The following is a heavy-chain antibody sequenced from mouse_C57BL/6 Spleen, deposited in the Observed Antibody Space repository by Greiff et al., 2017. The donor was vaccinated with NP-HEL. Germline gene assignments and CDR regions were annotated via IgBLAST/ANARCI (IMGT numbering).Heavy chain of an antibody. D-gene: IGHD2-5*01. CDR1: GYSFTDYN. V-gene: IGHV1-39*01. CDR2: INPNYGTT. J-gene: IGHJ1*03. Sequence: VQLKQSGPELVKPGASVKISCKASGYSFTDYNMNWVKQSNGKSLEWIGVINPNYGTTSYNQKFKGKATLTVDQSSSTAYMQLNSLTSEDSAVYYCASPYYSNYEYFDVWGTGTTVTVSS. CDR3: ASPYYSNYEYFDV.